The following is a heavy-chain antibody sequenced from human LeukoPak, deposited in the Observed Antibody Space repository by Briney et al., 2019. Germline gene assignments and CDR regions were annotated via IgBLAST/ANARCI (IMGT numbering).Heavy chain of an antibody. CDR1: GGTFSIYA. J-gene: IGHJ5*02. CDR2: IIPIFGTA. CDR3: ARGTGDCCGYNWFDP. Sequence: SVKVSCKASGGTFSIYAISWVRQAPGQRLEWMAGIIPIFGTANYAQTFQGRVTITTDESTSTAYMELSSLGSEDTAVYYCARGTGDCCGYNWFDPWGKGTLVTVSS. V-gene: IGHV1-69*05. D-gene: IGHD2-21*02.